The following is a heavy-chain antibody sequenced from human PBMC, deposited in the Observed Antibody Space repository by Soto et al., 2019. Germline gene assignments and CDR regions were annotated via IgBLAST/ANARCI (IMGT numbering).Heavy chain of an antibody. CDR1: GGPLTYYY. J-gene: IGHJ5*02. CDR3: ARNDYGDYALGFWFDP. V-gene: IGHV4-34*01. Sequence: SETLSLTCAVSGGPLTYYYWSWIRQAPGMRLEWIGEINYSGTTNYNPSLESRVTISVDSSKNQFSLKVHSVTAADTAVYYCARNDYGDYALGFWFDPWGQGTQVTVSS. CDR2: INYSGTT. D-gene: IGHD4-17*01.